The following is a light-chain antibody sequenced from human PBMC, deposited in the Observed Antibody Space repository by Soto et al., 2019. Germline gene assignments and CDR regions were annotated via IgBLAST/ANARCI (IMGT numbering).Light chain of an antibody. J-gene: IGKJ1*01. CDR2: KAS. CDR3: QQYNSYST. V-gene: IGKV1-5*03. CDR1: EDIRTW. Sequence: IQMTQSPSTLSAAVGDRVTITCRSSEDIRTWLAWYQQKPGKAPKLLIYKASSLESGVPSRFSGSGSGTEFTLTISSLQPDDFATYYCQQYNSYSTFGQGTKVDIK.